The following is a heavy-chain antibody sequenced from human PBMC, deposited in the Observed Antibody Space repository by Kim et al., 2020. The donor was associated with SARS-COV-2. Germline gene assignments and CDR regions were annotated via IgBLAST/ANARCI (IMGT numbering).Heavy chain of an antibody. J-gene: IGHJ6*02. D-gene: IGHD6-13*01. Sequence: GGSLRLSCAASGFTVSSNYMSWVRQAPGKGLEWVSVIYSGGSTYYADSVKGRFTTSRDNSKNTLYLQMNSLRAEDTAVYYCSREVGSWYYDYYYYGMDVWGQGTTVSVSS. CDR3: SREVGSWYYDYYYYGMDV. CDR2: IYSGGST. CDR1: GFTVSSNY. V-gene: IGHV3-53*01.